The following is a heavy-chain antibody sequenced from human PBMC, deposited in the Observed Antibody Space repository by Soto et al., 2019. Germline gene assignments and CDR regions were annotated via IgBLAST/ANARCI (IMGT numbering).Heavy chain of an antibody. V-gene: IGHV4-31*03. CDR3: ASGYYGSGSYSGWFDP. CDR2: IYYSGST. Sequence: SETLSLTCTVSGGSISSGGYYWSWIRQHPGKGLEWIGYIYYSGSTYYNPPLKSRVTISVDTSKNQFSLKLSSVTAADTAVYYCASGYYGSGSYSGWFDPWGQGTLVTV. J-gene: IGHJ5*02. D-gene: IGHD3-10*01. CDR1: GGSISSGGYY.